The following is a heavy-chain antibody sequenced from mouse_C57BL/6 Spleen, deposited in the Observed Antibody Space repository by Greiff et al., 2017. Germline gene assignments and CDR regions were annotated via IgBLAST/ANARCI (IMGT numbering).Heavy chain of an antibody. CDR3: ADGLGDYDGVAY. CDR2: ISDGGRYT. D-gene: IGHD2-4*01. J-gene: IGHJ3*01. Sequence: EVQVVESGGGLVKPGGSLKLSCAASGFTFSSYAMSWVRQTPEKRLEWVATISDGGRYTYYPDNVKGRFTIARDNAKNNLYLQMSHLKSEDTAMYYSADGLGDYDGVAYWGQGTLVTVSA. CDR1: GFTFSSYA. V-gene: IGHV5-4*01.